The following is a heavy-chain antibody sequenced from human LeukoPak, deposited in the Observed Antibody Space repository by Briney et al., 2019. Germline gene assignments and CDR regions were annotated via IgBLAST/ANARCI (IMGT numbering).Heavy chain of an antibody. J-gene: IGHJ4*02. V-gene: IGHV3-33*01. CDR3: ARAPDILTGYPSSPDY. Sequence: PGGSLRLSCAASGFTFSSYGMHWVRQAPGKGLEWVAVIWYDGSNKYYADSVKGRFTISRDNSKNTLYLQMNSLRAEDTAVYYCARAPDILTGYPSSPDYWGQGTLVTVSS. D-gene: IGHD3-9*01. CDR1: GFTFSSYG. CDR2: IWYDGSNK.